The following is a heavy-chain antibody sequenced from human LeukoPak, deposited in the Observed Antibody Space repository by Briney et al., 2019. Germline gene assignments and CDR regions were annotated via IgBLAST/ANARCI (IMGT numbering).Heavy chain of an antibody. Sequence: GASVKVSCKASGYTFTTYGLSWVRQAPGQGLEWMGGIIPIFGTANYAQKFQGRVTISRNTSMNTAYMELSSLTSEDTAVYYCARMTMSGRDNWFDPWGQGTLVTVSS. V-gene: IGHV1-69*05. CDR1: GYTFTTYG. D-gene: IGHD2-15*01. J-gene: IGHJ5*02. CDR2: IIPIFGTA. CDR3: ARMTMSGRDNWFDP.